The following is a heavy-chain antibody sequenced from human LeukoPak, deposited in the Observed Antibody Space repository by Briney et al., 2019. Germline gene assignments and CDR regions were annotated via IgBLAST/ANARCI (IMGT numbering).Heavy chain of an antibody. CDR2: INAGNGNT. CDR3: AREKYYYGSGSYYTFDY. D-gene: IGHD3-10*01. J-gene: IGHJ4*02. V-gene: IGHV1-3*01. Sequence: ASVKVSCKASGYTFTSYAMHWVRQAPGQRLEWMGWINAGNGNTKYSQKFQGRVTITRDTSASTAYMELSSLRSEDTAVYYCAREKYYYGSGSYYTFDYWGQGTLVTVSS. CDR1: GYTFTSYA.